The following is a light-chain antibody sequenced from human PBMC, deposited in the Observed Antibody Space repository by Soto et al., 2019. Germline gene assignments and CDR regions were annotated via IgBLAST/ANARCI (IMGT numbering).Light chain of an antibody. V-gene: IGKV3D-20*02. CDR3: HQRQSWPRT. CDR1: QSVSTDS. Sequence: EIVLTQSPDTLSLSPGERATLSCRASQSVSTDSLAWYQQRPGQAPRPLIYAASRRATGTPDRFSGSGSGTDFTLTISRLGPEDFAVYYCHQRQSWPRTFGQGTKVDI. CDR2: AAS. J-gene: IGKJ1*01.